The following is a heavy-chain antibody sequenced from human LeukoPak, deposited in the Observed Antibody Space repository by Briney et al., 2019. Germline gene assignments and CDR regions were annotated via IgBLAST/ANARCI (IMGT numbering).Heavy chain of an antibody. V-gene: IGHV3-23*01. Sequence: SGGSLRLSCAASGLTFSNYAMSWVRQAPGKGLEGVSVISGSGGFTYYADSVRGRFTFSRDNSQNTLYLQMSSLRAEDTAVYYCAKGSITSSYAAIDYWGQGTLVTVSS. CDR3: AKGSITSSYAAIDY. CDR2: ISGSGGFT. D-gene: IGHD2-2*01. J-gene: IGHJ4*02. CDR1: GLTFSNYA.